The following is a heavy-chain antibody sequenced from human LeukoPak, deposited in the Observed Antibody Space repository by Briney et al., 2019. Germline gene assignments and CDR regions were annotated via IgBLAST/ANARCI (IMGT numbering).Heavy chain of an antibody. CDR2: ISYRST. CDR3: ARDSGVRGVIDY. J-gene: IGHJ4*02. CDR1: GGSISSYY. D-gene: IGHD3-10*01. V-gene: IGHV4-59*01. Sequence: SETLSLTCTVSGGSISSYYWSWIRQPPGKGLEWIGYISYRSTNYNPSLKSRVTISVDTSKNQFSLKLSSVTAADTAVYYCARDSGVRGVIDYWGQGTLVTVSS.